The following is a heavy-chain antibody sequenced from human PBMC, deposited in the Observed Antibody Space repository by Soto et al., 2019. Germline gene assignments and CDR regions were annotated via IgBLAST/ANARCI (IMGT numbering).Heavy chain of an antibody. CDR1: GYTFTSYG. Sequence: ASVKVSCKASGYTFTSYGISWVRQAPGQGLEWMGWISAYNGNTNYAQKLQGRVTMTTDTSTSTAYMELRSLRSDDTAVYYCARDAGFYDFWSGYYKGSDAFDIWGQGTMVTVSS. V-gene: IGHV1-18*04. CDR3: ARDAGFYDFWSGYYKGSDAFDI. D-gene: IGHD3-3*01. J-gene: IGHJ3*02. CDR2: ISAYNGNT.